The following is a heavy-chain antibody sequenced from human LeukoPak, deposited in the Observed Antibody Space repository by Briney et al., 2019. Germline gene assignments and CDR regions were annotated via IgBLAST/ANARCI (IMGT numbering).Heavy chain of an antibody. CDR1: GYTFTSYA. Sequence: ASVKVSCKASGYTFTSYAIHWMRQAPGQRLEWMGWINAGNGNTKYSQKFQGRVTITRDTSASTAYMELSSLRSEGTAVYYCARYGSVVDTAIFDYWGQGTLVTVSS. CDR3: ARYGSVVDTAIFDY. J-gene: IGHJ4*02. V-gene: IGHV1-3*01. CDR2: INAGNGNT. D-gene: IGHD5-18*01.